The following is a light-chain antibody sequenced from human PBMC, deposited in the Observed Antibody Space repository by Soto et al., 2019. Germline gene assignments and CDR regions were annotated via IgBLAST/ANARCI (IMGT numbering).Light chain of an antibody. CDR1: QSVSYI. CDR3: QQYKNWPPLT. V-gene: IGKV3-15*01. Sequence: EIVMTQSPATLSVSPGERATLSCRASQSVSYILAWYQQKPGQGPRLLIYGAFTRATGIPDRFSGSGSGTEFTLTISSLQSEDFGVYYCQQYKNWPPLTFGGGTKVEIK. J-gene: IGKJ4*01. CDR2: GAF.